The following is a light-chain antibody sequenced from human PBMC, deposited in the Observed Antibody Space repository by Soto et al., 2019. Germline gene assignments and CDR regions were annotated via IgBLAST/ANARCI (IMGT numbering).Light chain of an antibody. CDR2: AAS. CDR1: QSISSY. J-gene: IGKJ1*01. Sequence: DLQMTQSPSSLSASVGDRVTITCRASQSISSYLNWYQQKPGKAPKLLIYAASSLQSGVPSRFSGSGSGTDFTITISSLQAPDFATYYCPQSYSTLTFVQGTKVEIK. CDR3: PQSYSTLT. V-gene: IGKV1-39*01.